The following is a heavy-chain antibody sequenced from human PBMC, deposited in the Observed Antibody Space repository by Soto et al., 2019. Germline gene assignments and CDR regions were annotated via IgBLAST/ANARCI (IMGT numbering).Heavy chain of an antibody. D-gene: IGHD2-2*01. Sequence: ASVKVSCKASGYTFTGYYMHWVRQAPGQGLEWMGWINPNSGGTNYAQKFQGRVTMTRDTSISTAYMELSRLRSDDTAVYYCARDQRSTSHPFHGYNWFDPWGQGTLVNVSS. J-gene: IGHJ5*02. CDR2: INPNSGGT. CDR1: GYTFTGYY. CDR3: ARDQRSTSHPFHGYNWFDP. V-gene: IGHV1-2*02.